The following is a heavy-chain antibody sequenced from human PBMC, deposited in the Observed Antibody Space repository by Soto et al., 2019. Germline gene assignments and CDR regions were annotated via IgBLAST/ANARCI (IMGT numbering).Heavy chain of an antibody. CDR2: ISGSGGST. V-gene: IGHV3-23*01. J-gene: IGHJ6*02. D-gene: IGHD6-13*01. CDR1: GFTFSSYA. Sequence: GGSLRLSCAASGFTFSSYAMSWVRQAPGKGLEWVSAISGSGGSTYYADSVKGRFTISRDNSKNTLYLQMNSLRAEDTAVYYCAKAVGSSWYYYYGMDVWGQGTTVTVSS. CDR3: AKAVGSSWYYYYGMDV.